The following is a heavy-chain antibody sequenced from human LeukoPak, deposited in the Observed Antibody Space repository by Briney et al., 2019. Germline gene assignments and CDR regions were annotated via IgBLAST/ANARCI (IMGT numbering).Heavy chain of an antibody. Sequence: GGSLRLSCAASGFTFSSYGMHWVRQAPGKGLEWVAVISYDGSNKYYADSVKGRFTISRDNSKNTLYLQMNSLRAEDTAVYYCAKDRSSGYYYGFDYWGQGTLVTVSS. CDR2: ISYDGSNK. V-gene: IGHV3-30*18. CDR1: GFTFSSYG. D-gene: IGHD3-22*01. CDR3: AKDRSSGYYYGFDY. J-gene: IGHJ4*02.